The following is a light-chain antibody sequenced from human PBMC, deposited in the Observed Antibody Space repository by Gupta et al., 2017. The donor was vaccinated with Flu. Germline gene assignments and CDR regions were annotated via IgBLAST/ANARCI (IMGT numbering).Light chain of an antibody. Sequence: QSALTQPASVSGSPGQSITISCTGNSSDVGGYNYVSWYQHHPGKAPKLMIYEVSNRPSGVSNRFSGSKSGNTASLTISGLQAEDEADYYCSSYTSSSPPVVFGGGTKLTVL. CDR3: SSYTSSSPPVV. V-gene: IGLV2-14*01. CDR2: EVS. J-gene: IGLJ2*01. CDR1: SSDVGGYNY.